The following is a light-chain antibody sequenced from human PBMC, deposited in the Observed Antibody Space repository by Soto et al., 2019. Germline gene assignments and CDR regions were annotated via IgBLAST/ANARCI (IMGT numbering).Light chain of an antibody. CDR1: QSISAW. CDR3: QQYHTSSIN. J-gene: IGKJ5*01. Sequence: DIQMTQSPSTLSASVGGRVSINCRASQSISAWLAWYQQKPGKTPRLFIYKASTVKSGVPSRFSGTGSGTEFTLSIDSLQPDDFATYYCQQYHTSSINFGQGTRMEIK. CDR2: KAS. V-gene: IGKV1-5*03.